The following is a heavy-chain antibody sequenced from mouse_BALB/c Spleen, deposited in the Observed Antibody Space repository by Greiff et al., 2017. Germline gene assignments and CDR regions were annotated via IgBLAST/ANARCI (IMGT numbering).Heavy chain of an antibody. Sequence: VQLKESGPSLVKPSQTLSLTCSVTGDSITSGYWNWIRKFPGNKLEYMGYISYSGSTYYNPSLKSRISITRDTSKNQYYLQLNSVTTEDTATYYCARYYYYGSSYWYFDVWGAGTTVTVSS. CDR2: ISYSGST. D-gene: IGHD1-1*01. CDR1: GDSITSGY. J-gene: IGHJ1*01. V-gene: IGHV3-8*02. CDR3: ARYYYYGSSYWYFDV.